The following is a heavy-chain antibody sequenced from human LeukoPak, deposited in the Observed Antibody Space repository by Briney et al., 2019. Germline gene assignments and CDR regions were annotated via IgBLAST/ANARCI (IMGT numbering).Heavy chain of an antibody. CDR1: GDSISSSSYC. CDR2: IYNSANT. CDR3: ARHSRSAYTGYENAFDI. J-gene: IGHJ3*02. Sequence: SETLSLTCTVSGDSISSSSYCWDWIRQPPGKGLVWIGNIYNSANTHYNPSLTTRLTMSVDTSKNQFSLKLTSVTAADMGIYYCARHSRSAYTGYENAFDIWGQGTMVTVSS. D-gene: IGHD5-12*01. V-gene: IGHV4-39*01.